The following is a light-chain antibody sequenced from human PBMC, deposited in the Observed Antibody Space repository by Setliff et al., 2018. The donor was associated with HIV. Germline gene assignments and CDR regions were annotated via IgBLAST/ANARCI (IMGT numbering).Light chain of an antibody. CDR3: QQYNTSPYT. CDR2: KAS. J-gene: IGKJ2*01. Sequence: DIQMTQSPSPLSASVGDRVTITCRASQSISNWLAWYQQKPGKAPNLLIYKASSLESGVPSRFSGSGSGTEFTLTISSLQPDDSATYYCQQYNTSPYTVGKGTKVDIK. CDR1: QSISNW. V-gene: IGKV1-5*03.